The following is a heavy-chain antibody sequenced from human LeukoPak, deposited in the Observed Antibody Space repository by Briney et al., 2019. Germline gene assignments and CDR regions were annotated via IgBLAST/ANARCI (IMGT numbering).Heavy chain of an antibody. CDR2: IHIYRGNT. CDR3: ARDVGITVADSFDP. CDR1: GYTFTSYY. J-gene: IGHJ5*02. Sequence: ASVKVSCKASGYTFTSYYMHWVRQAPGQGLEWMGWIHIYRGNTNYAQKFQGRVTMTTDTSTSTVYMEVRGLRSDDTAMYYCARDVGITVADSFDPWGQGTLVTVSS. D-gene: IGHD6-13*01. V-gene: IGHV1-18*04.